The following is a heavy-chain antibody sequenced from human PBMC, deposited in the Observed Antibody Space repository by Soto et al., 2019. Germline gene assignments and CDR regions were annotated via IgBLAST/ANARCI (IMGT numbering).Heavy chain of an antibody. V-gene: IGHV3-74*01. Sequence: EVQLVESGGGLVQPGGSLRLSCAASGFTFTDYWMHWVHQVPGTGRVWVSGINTEGSTTTYADSVQGRFTISRDNAKNTLYLQMNGLRPEDTAVYFCARVRNGDWYFDYWGQGTLVTISS. CDR1: GFTFTDYW. CDR3: ARVRNGDWYFDY. J-gene: IGHJ4*02. CDR2: INTEGSTT. D-gene: IGHD4-17*01.